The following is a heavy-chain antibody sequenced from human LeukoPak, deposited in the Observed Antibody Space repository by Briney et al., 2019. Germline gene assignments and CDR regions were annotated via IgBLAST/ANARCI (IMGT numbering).Heavy chain of an antibody. CDR1: GYTFTGYY. J-gene: IGHJ6*02. V-gene: IGHV1-2*06. CDR3: ARVGIAAADNYDMDV. CDR2: INPKSGGT. D-gene: IGHD6-13*01. Sequence: ASVKVSCKASGYTFTGYYMDWVRQAPGQGLEWMGRINPKSGGTKYVQNFQGRVTVTRDTSISTACMELSSLGFDDTAVYYCARVGIAAADNYDMDVWGQGTTVTVS.